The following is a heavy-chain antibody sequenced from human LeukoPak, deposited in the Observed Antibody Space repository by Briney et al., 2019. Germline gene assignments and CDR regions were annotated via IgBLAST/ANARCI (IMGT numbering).Heavy chain of an antibody. D-gene: IGHD3-9*01. Sequence: PSETLSLTCAVSGYSISSGYYWSWIRQPPGKGLEWIGYIYYSGSTYYNPSLKSRVTISVDTSKNQFSLKLSSVTAADTAVYYCARVSRSLVYYFDYWGQGTLITVSS. J-gene: IGHJ4*02. V-gene: IGHV4-30-4*08. CDR1: GYSISSGYY. CDR2: IYYSGST. CDR3: ARVSRSLVYYFDY.